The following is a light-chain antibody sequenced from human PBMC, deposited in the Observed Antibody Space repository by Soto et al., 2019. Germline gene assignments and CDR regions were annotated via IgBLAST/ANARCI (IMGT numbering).Light chain of an antibody. CDR3: LLYYGGAQVL. J-gene: IGLJ2*01. Sequence: QTVVTQEPSLTVSPGGTVTLTCASSAGAVTSAYYTNWLQQKPGQAPRALIYSTSEKHSWTPARFSGSLLGGKAALTLSAAQPEDEADYYGLLYYGGAQVLFGGGTKLTVL. CDR2: STS. V-gene: IGLV7-43*01. CDR1: AGAVTSAYY.